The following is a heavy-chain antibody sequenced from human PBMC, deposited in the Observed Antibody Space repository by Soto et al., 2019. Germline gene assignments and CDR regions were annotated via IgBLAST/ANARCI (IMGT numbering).Heavy chain of an antibody. D-gene: IGHD5-12*01. CDR2: INHSGST. V-gene: IGHV4-34*01. J-gene: IGHJ4*02. CDR3: ARGPGIVATTWSY. Sequence: PSETLSLTCAVYGGSFSGYYWSWIRQPPGKGLEWIGEINHSGSTNYNPSLKSRVTISVDTSKNQFSLKLSSVTAADTAVYYCARGPGIVATTWSYWGQGTLVTVSS. CDR1: GGSFSGYY.